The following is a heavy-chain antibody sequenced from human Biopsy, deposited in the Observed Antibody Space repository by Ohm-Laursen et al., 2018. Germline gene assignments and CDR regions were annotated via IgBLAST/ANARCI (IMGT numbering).Heavy chain of an antibody. D-gene: IGHD6-19*01. J-gene: IGHJ4*02. CDR3: AKGGLSSGSLAY. CDR2: VSGYNSNA. CDR1: GYAFDTDG. V-gene: IGHV1-18*01. Sequence: ASVKVSCKTSGYAFDTDGITWVRQAPGQGLEWMGWVSGYNSNANYAQNLQGRVTMTIDTSTSTVYMELRSLRSDGTAVYFCAKGGLSSGSLAYWGQGTLVTVSS.